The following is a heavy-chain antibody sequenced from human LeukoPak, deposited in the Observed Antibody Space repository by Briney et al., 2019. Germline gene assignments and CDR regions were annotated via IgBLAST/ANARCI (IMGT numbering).Heavy chain of an antibody. CDR2: IYTSDST. CDR1: GVSISSYY. CDR3: ARDDLVYTVHHGMDV. D-gene: IGHD2-8*01. Sequence: SETLPLTCTVSGVSISSYYWSWIRQPAGKGLEWIGRIYTSDSTNYNPSLNSRITMSVDTSKNQFSLKLTSVTAADTAVYYCARDDLVYTVHHGMDVWGQGTTVTVSS. V-gene: IGHV4-4*07. J-gene: IGHJ6*02.